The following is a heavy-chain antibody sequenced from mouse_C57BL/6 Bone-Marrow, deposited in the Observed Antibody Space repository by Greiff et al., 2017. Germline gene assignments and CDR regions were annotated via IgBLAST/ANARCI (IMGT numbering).Heavy chain of an antibody. Sequence: VQLQQSGPVLVKPGASVKMSCKASGYTFTDYYMNWVKQSHGQRLEWIGVINPSNGGTRYNQTFTGKATLTVNKSSSTAYMELNSLTSEDAAVYYCARRGYYSNYGGFADWGQGTLVTVSA. D-gene: IGHD2-5*01. CDR2: INPSNGGT. V-gene: IGHV1-19*01. CDR3: ARRGYYSNYGGFAD. J-gene: IGHJ3*01. CDR1: GYTFTDYY.